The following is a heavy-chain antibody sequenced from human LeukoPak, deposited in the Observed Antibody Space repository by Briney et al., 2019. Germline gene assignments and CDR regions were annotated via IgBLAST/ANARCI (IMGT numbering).Heavy chain of an antibody. D-gene: IGHD3-9*01. Sequence: GGSLRLSCAASGFTFSSYAMSWGRQAPGKGLEWVSAISGSGGSTYYADSVKGRSTISRDNSKNTRDLQMNSLRAEDTAVYYCAKDLGDILTGPEYYFDYWGQGTLVTVSS. V-gene: IGHV3-23*01. CDR1: GFTFSSYA. CDR2: ISGSGGST. J-gene: IGHJ4*02. CDR3: AKDLGDILTGPEYYFDY.